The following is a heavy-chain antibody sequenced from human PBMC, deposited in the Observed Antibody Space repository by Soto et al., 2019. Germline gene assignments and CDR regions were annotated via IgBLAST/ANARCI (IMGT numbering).Heavy chain of an antibody. CDR3: ARDLYSGSYYGPGAFDI. Sequence: WQTLSLTSALSGDSVSSNSAAWNFIRQSPSRGLEWLGRTYYRSKWYNDYAVSVKSRITINPDTSKNQFSLQLNSATPEDTAVYYCARDLYSGSYYGPGAFDIWGQGTMVTVSS. V-gene: IGHV6-1*01. D-gene: IGHD1-26*01. CDR2: TYYRSKWYN. J-gene: IGHJ3*02. CDR1: GDSVSSNSAA.